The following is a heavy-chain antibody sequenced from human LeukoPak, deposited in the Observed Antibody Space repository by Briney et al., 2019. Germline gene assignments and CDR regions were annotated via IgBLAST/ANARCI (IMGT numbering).Heavy chain of an antibody. J-gene: IGHJ5*02. V-gene: IGHV4-61*02. CDR3: ARAAYSSGWYDWFDP. CDR2: IYASGST. CDR1: GGSINSGRYF. Sequence: SETLSLTCTVSGGSINSGRYFWSWIRQPAGKGLEWIGRIYASGSTHYNPSLKSRVTISVDTSKNQFSLKLNSVTAADTAVYYCARAAYSSGWYDWFDPWGQGTLVTVPS. D-gene: IGHD6-19*01.